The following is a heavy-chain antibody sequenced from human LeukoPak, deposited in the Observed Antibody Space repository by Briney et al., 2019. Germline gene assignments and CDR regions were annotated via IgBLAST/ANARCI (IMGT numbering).Heavy chain of an antibody. CDR2: IYYSGST. J-gene: IGHJ6*02. CDR1: GGSISSYY. CDR3: ARVGYCSSTSCYGNYYYGTDV. Sequence: SETLSLTCTVSGGSISSYYWSWIRQPPGKGLEWIGYIYYSGSTNYNPSLKSRVTISVDTSKNQFSLKLSSVTAADTAVYYCARVGYCSSTSCYGNYYYGTDVWGQGTTVTVSS. V-gene: IGHV4-59*01. D-gene: IGHD2-2*03.